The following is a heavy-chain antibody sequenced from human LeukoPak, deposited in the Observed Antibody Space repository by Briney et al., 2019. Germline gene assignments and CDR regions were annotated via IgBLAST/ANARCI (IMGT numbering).Heavy chain of an antibody. V-gene: IGHV3-30*02. Sequence: PGGSLRLPCAASGFTFSSYDMHWVRQAPGKGLEWVAFIRYDGSNKYYADSVKGRFTISRDNAMNTLYLQMNSLRAEDTAVYYCATAGNYRFDNWGQGTLVTVSS. CDR3: ATAGNYRFDN. J-gene: IGHJ4*02. CDR1: GFTFSSYD. CDR2: IRYDGSNK. D-gene: IGHD1-7*01.